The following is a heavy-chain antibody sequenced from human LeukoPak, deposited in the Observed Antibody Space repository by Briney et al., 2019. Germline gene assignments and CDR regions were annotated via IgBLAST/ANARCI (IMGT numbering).Heavy chain of an antibody. J-gene: IGHJ5*02. V-gene: IGHV3-21*01. CDR2: ISRSTSYI. Sequence: PGGSLRLSCAASGFTFSSYSMNWVRQAPGKGLEWVSSISRSTSYIYYADSVKGRFTISRDNANNSLNLQMNSLRAEDTAVYYCARDLTRDHWFDPWGQGTLVTVSS. CDR3: ARDLTRDHWFDP. CDR1: GFTFSSYS. D-gene: IGHD7-27*01.